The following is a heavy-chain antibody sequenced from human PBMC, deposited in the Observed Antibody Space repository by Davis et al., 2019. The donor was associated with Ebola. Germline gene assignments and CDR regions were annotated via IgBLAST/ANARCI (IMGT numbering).Heavy chain of an antibody. CDR3: ATFYGSGAYFHYYGLDA. D-gene: IGHD3-10*01. CDR2: IKQDGSEI. V-gene: IGHV3-7*01. J-gene: IGHJ6*02. CDR1: GFTFSNYW. Sequence: GESLKISCAASGFTFSNYWMSFVRQAPGKGLEWVANIKQDGSEIHYVDSVKGRFTISRDNAKNSLYLQINSLRAEDTAVYYCATFYGSGAYFHYYGLDAWGQGTTVTVSS.